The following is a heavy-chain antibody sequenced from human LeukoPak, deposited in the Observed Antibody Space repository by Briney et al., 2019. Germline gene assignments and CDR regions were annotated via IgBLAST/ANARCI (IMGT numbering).Heavy chain of an antibody. Sequence: PGGSLRLSCAASGFTFSSYEMNWVRQAPGKGLEWVSYISSSGSTIYYADSVKGRFTISRDNAKNSLYLQMNSLRAEDTAVYYCASGGDYVRLHLLGISFGMGVWGQGTTVTVSS. CDR1: GFTFSSYE. D-gene: IGHD4-17*01. J-gene: IGHJ6*02. V-gene: IGHV3-48*03. CDR2: ISSSGSTI. CDR3: ASGGDYVRLHLLGISFGMGV.